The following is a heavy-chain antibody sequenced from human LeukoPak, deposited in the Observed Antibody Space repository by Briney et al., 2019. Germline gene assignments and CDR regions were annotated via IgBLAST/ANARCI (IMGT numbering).Heavy chain of an antibody. D-gene: IGHD6-13*01. CDR1: GFTFDDYT. V-gene: IGHV3-21*01. Sequence: GGSLRLSCAASGFTFDDYTMNWVRQAPGKGLEWVSSISSSSSYIYYADSVKGRFTISRDNAKNSLYLQMNSLRAEDTAVYYCARDRSSSWYWGGWSLDPWGQGTLVTVSS. J-gene: IGHJ5*02. CDR2: ISSSSSYI. CDR3: ARDRSSSWYWGGWSLDP.